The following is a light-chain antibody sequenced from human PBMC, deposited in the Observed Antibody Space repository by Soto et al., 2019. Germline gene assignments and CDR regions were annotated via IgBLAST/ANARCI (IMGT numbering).Light chain of an antibody. Sequence: EIVMTQSPSTLSASPGERAPLSCRASQSVRSNLAWYQQKPGQAPRLLISGASSRATGIPDRFSGSGSGTDFTLTISRLEPEDFALYYCQHYVERSPITFGQGTRLEIK. CDR3: QHYVERSPIT. V-gene: IGKV3-20*01. CDR1: QSVRSN. J-gene: IGKJ5*01. CDR2: GAS.